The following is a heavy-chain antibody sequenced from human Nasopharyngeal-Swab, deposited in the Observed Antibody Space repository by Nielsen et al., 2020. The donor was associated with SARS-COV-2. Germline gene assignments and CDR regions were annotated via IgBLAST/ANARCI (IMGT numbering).Heavy chain of an antibody. Sequence: WIRQPPGKGLEWVANIKQDGSEKYYVDSVKGRFTISRDNAKNSLYLQMNSLRAEDTAVYYCARAGDSSGYYFYYYYGMDVWGKGTTVTVSS. CDR2: IKQDGSEK. V-gene: IGHV3-7*01. D-gene: IGHD3-22*01. CDR3: ARAGDSSGYYFYYYYGMDV. J-gene: IGHJ6*04.